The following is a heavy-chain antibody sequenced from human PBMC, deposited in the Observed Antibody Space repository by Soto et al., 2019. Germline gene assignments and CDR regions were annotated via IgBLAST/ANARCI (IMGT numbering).Heavy chain of an antibody. CDR1: GYTFTGYY. D-gene: IGHD2-2*01. J-gene: IGHJ4*02. Sequence: QVQLVQSGAEVKKPGASVKVSCKTSGYTFTGYYIYWVRQAPGQGLEWMGWINPHSGGTDSSQKFQGRFTMTRDTSISAAYMELSRLRSDDTAVYYCAGTSCSSTTCPTTYWGQGTLVTVSS. CDR2: INPHSGGT. V-gene: IGHV1-2*02. CDR3: AGTSCSSTTCPTTY.